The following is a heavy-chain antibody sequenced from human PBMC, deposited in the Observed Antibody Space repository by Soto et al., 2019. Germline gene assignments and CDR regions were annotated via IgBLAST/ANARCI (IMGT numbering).Heavy chain of an antibody. CDR3: ARLLRYFHWLSPGPHFDY. D-gene: IGHD3-9*01. Sequence: SETLSLTCTVSGGSVSSGSYYWSWIRQPPGKGLEWIGYIYYSGSTNYNPSLKSRVVISVDTSKSQFPLKLSSVTAADTAVYYCARLLRYFHWLSPGPHFDYWGQGALVSVSS. V-gene: IGHV4-61*01. CDR1: GGSVSSGSYY. J-gene: IGHJ4*02. CDR2: IYYSGST.